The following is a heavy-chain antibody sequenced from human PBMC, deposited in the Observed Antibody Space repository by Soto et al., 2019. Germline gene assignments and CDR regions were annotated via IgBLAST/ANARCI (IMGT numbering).Heavy chain of an antibody. CDR3: ARASYYYDSSGYSGPRGGELFDY. V-gene: IGHV1-69*13. CDR1: GGTFSSYA. J-gene: IGHJ4*02. CDR2: IIPIFGTA. D-gene: IGHD3-22*01. Sequence: PVKVSCKASGGTFSSYAISWVRQAPGQGLEWMGGIIPIFGTANYAQKFQGRVTITADESTSTAYMELSSLRSEDAAVYYCARASYYYDSSGYSGPRGGELFDYWGQGTLVTVSS.